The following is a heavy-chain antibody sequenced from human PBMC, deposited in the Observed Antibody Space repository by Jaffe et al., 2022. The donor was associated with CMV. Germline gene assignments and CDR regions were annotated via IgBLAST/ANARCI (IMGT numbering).Heavy chain of an antibody. CDR2: INHSGST. CDR1: GGSFSGYY. Sequence: QVQLQQWGAGLLKPSETLSLTCAVYGGSFSGYYWSWIRQPPGKGLEWIGEINHSGSTNYNPSLKSRVTISVDTSKNQFSLKLSSVTAADTAVYYCARVNRVLLWFGELLPKYYFDYWGQGTLVTVSS. CDR3: ARVNRVLLWFGELLPKYYFDY. D-gene: IGHD3-10*01. V-gene: IGHV4-34*01. J-gene: IGHJ4*02.